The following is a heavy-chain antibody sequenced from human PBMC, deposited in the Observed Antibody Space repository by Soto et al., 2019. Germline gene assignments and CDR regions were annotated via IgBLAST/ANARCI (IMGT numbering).Heavy chain of an antibody. V-gene: IGHV3-23*01. CDR2: ISGSGGSA. CDR3: AGEGYCGGDCRDY. Sequence: EVQLLESGGGLVQPGGSLRLSCAASGFTFSSYAMSWVRQAPGKGLEWVSAISGSGGSAYYADSVKGRFTISRDNSKNTLYLQMNSLRAEDTAVYYCAGEGYCGGDCRDYWGQGTLVTVSS. CDR1: GFTFSSYA. J-gene: IGHJ4*02. D-gene: IGHD2-21*02.